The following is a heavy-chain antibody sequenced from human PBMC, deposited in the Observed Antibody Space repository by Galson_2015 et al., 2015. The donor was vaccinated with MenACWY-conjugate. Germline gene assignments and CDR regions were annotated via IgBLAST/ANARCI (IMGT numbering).Heavy chain of an antibody. CDR3: ARAALLRGYIFMYFFDY. J-gene: IGHJ4*02. Sequence: CAISGDSVSSNSAAWNWIRQSPSRGLEWLGRTYYRSKWYNDYAVSVKSRISINPDTSKNQLTLHLNSVTPEDTAVYYCARAALLRGYIFMYFFDYWGQGTLVTASS. CDR1: GDSVSSNSAA. CDR2: TYYRSKWYN. D-gene: IGHD5-18*01. V-gene: IGHV6-1*01.